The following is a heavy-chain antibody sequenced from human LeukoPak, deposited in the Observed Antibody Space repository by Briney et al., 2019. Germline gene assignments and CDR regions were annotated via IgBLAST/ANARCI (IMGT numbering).Heavy chain of an antibody. V-gene: IGHV3-74*01. CDR1: GLTFSSYW. CDR2: INSDGSST. CDR3: ARDPDYSDYDY. J-gene: IGHJ4*02. D-gene: IGHD4-11*01. Sequence: PGGSLRLSCAASGLTFSSYWMHWVRQAPGKGLVWVSRINSDGSSTSYAGSVKGRFTISRDNAKNTLYLQMNSLRAEDTAVYYCARDPDYSDYDYWSQGTLVTVSS.